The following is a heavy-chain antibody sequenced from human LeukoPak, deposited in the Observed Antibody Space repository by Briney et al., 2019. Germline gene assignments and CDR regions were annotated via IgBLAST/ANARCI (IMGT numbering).Heavy chain of an antibody. D-gene: IGHD3-3*01. Sequence: GGSLRLSCAASGFTFNNAWMNWVRQAPGKGLEWVGRIKSKTDGGTTDYAAPVKGRFTISRDDSKNTLYLQMNSLKTEDTAVYYCTTDEKIFGVVISYFDYWGQGTLVTVSS. J-gene: IGHJ4*02. V-gene: IGHV3-15*07. CDR3: TTDEKIFGVVISYFDY. CDR1: GFTFNNAW. CDR2: IKSKTDGGTT.